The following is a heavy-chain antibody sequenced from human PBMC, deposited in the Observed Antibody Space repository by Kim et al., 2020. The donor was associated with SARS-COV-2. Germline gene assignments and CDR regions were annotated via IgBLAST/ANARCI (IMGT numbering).Heavy chain of an antibody. Sequence: TNYAQKFQGRVTMTRDTSISTAYMELSRLRSDDTAVYYCARGDFQGWFDPWGQGTLVTVSS. D-gene: IGHD3-3*01. CDR3: ARGDFQGWFDP. CDR2: T. J-gene: IGHJ5*02. V-gene: IGHV1-2*02.